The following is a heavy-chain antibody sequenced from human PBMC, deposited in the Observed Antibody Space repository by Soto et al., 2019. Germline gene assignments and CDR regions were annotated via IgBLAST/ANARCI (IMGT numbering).Heavy chain of an antibody. CDR2: INPMGGST. CDR3: ARDLAAGDL. J-gene: IGHJ5*02. D-gene: IGHD6-13*01. Sequence: GASVKVSCKASGYTXINYYIHWVRQAPGQGLEWMAIINPMGGSTNYAQEFQGRVTLTSDTSTSTVYMELSSLRFENTALFYCARDLAAGDLWGQGTLVTVSS. V-gene: IGHV1-46*01. CDR1: GYTXINYY.